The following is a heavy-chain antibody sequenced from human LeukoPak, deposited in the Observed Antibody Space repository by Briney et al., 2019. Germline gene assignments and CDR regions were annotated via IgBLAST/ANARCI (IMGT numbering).Heavy chain of an antibody. J-gene: IGHJ1*01. D-gene: IGHD1-26*01. V-gene: IGHV3-30*04. Sequence: GGSLRLSCAASGFTFSSYAMHWVRQAPGKGLEWVAVISYDGSNKYYADSVKGRFTISRDNSKNTLYLQMNSLRAEDTAVYYCASSVVGATIRLYFQHWGLGTPVTVSS. CDR1: GFTFSSYA. CDR2: ISYDGSNK. CDR3: ASSVVGATIRLYFQH.